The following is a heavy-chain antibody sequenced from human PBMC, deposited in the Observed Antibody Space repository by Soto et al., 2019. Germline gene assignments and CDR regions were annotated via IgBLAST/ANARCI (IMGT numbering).Heavy chain of an antibody. D-gene: IGHD3-3*01. CDR1: GFSFISNW. CDR3: VRVQYDYWTGYQHYFDS. Sequence: PGGSLRLSCAASGFSFISNWMTWVRRAPGRGLEWVANISPDGSEKYYVGSVKGRFTISRDNAKNSLYLQMNNLRSEDTATYYCVRVQYDYWTGYQHYFDSWGQGTPVTVSS. J-gene: IGHJ4*02. CDR2: ISPDGSEK. V-gene: IGHV3-7*03.